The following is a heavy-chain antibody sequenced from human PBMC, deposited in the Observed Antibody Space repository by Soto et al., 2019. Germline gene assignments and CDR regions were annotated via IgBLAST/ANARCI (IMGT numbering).Heavy chain of an antibody. CDR1: GGSFSGYY. CDR2: INHSGST. CDR3: ARVSGLYWGGYGMDV. Sequence: SETLSLTCAVYGGSFSGYYWSWIRQPPGKGLEWIGEINHSGSTNYNPSLKSRVTISLDTSKNHFSLQLSSVTAADTAVYYCARVSGLYWGGYGMDVWGQGTTVTVSS. J-gene: IGHJ6*02. D-gene: IGHD3-16*01. V-gene: IGHV4-34*01.